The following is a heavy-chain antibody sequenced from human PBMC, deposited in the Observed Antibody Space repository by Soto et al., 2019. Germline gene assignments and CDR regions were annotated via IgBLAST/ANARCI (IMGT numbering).Heavy chain of an antibody. D-gene: IGHD3-22*01. CDR3: ARHGPRVYYDNSDYYYYGMDV. CDR2: IYPCDSDT. V-gene: IGHV5-51*01. Sequence: GESLKISCKGSGYSFTIYWIGWVRQMPGKGLEWMGIIYPCDSDTRYSPSFQGQVTISADKSISTAYLQWSSLKASDTAMYYCARHGPRVYYDNSDYYYYGMDVWGRGTTVTVSS. J-gene: IGHJ6*02. CDR1: GYSFTIYW.